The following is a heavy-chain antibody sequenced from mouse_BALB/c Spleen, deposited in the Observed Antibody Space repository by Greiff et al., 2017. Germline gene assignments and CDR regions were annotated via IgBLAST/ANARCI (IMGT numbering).Heavy chain of an antibody. CDR2: ISSGGST. CDR1: GFTFSSYA. CDR3: ALHYYGSPHFDY. V-gene: IGHV5-6-5*01. Sequence: EVMLVESGGGLVKPGGSLKLSCAASGFTFSSYAMSWVRQTPEKRLEWVASISSGGSTYYPDSVKGRFTISRDNARNILYLQMSSLRSEDTAMYYCALHYYGSPHFDYWGQGTTLTVSS. D-gene: IGHD1-1*01. J-gene: IGHJ2*01.